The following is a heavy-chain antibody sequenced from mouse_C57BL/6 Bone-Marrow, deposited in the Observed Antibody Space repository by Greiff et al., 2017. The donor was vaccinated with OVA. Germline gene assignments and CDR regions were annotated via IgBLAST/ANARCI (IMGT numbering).Heavy chain of an antibody. CDR3: ATVVAYYFDY. V-gene: IGHV1-52*01. CDR2: IDPSDSDT. CDR1: GYTFTSYS. J-gene: IGHJ2*01. D-gene: IGHD1-1*01. Sequence: VQLQQPGAELVRPGSSVKLSCKASGYTFTSYSMHWVKQRPIQGLEWIGNIDPSDSDTHYNHKFKDKATLTVDKSSSTAYMQLSSLTSEDSAVYDSATVVAYYFDYWGQGTTLTVSS.